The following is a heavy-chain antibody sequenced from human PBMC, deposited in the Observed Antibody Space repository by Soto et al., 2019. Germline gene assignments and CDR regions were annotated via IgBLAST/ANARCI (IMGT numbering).Heavy chain of an antibody. CDR3: ASLYYDFWSGYYAGWFDP. CDR2: IYYSGST. J-gene: IGHJ5*02. D-gene: IGHD3-3*01. V-gene: IGHV4-39*01. Sequence: PSETLSLTCTVPGGSISSSSYYWGWIRQPPGKGLEWIGSIYYSGSTYYNPSLKSRVTISVDTSKNQFSLKLSSVTAADTAVYYCASLYYDFWSGYYAGWFDPWGQGTLVTVSS. CDR1: GGSISSSSYY.